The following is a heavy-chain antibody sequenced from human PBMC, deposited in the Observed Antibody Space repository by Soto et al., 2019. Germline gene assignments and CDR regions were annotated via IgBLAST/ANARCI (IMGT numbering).Heavy chain of an antibody. Sequence: SETLSLPCTVSGGTISSYYWNWIRQPPGKRLERIGYLYYSGSTNYNPALKSRVTISVDTSKNQFSLMLSSVTAADTAVYYCARVGVGATPAIWFGPWRQGTLVTV. CDR3: ARVGVGATPAIWFGP. CDR2: LYYSGST. V-gene: IGHV4-59*12. CDR1: GGTISSYY. D-gene: IGHD1-26*01. J-gene: IGHJ5*02.